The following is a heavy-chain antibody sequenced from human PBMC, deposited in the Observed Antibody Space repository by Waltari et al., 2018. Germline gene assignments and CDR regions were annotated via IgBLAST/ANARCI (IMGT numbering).Heavy chain of an antibody. CDR3: AREWGVMVGTAGFYFDY. V-gene: IGHV3-21*01. D-gene: IGHD2-15*01. Sequence: EVQLVGSGGGLVKPGGSLRLSCAASGFTCSSYTMNWVRQSPGKGLEWVSSISSGSSYVYYADAVKRRFTISRDNAKNSLYLQMNSLGAEDTAVYYCAREWGVMVGTAGFYFDYWGQGTLVTVSS. CDR2: ISSGSSYV. CDR1: GFTCSSYT. J-gene: IGHJ4*02.